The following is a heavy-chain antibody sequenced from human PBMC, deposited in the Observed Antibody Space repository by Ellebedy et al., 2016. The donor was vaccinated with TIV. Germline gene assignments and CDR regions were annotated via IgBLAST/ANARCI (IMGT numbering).Heavy chain of an antibody. CDR3: ARAAIWASFDH. CDR2: IRGDGSDK. D-gene: IGHD2-21*01. V-gene: IGHV3-7*03. CDR1: GFTFDEYA. Sequence: GGSLRLSCAASGFTFDEYAMSWVRQAPGKGLEWVANIRGDGSDKWYVESVKDRFTIARDNAKNYLFLQMDSLRAEDTAVYFCARAAIWASFDHWGQGTLVTVSS. J-gene: IGHJ4*02.